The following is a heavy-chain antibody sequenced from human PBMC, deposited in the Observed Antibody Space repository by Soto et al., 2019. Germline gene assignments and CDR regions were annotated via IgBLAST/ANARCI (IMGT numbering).Heavy chain of an antibody. D-gene: IGHD5-12*01. CDR1: GFTFNNYW. J-gene: IGHJ6*03. Sequence: GGSLRLSCAASGFTFNNYWMSWVRQAPGKGLEWVANIKQDGSEIYYVDSVKGRFTISRDNAQKSLYLQMNSLRGEDTAVYFCARGGAYDHYYSYYMDVWGKATTVTVSS. CDR3: ARGGAYDHYYSYYMDV. V-gene: IGHV3-7*01. CDR2: IKQDGSEI.